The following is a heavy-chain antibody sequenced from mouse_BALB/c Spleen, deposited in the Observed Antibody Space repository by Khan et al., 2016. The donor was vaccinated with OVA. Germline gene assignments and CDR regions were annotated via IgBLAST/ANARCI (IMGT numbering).Heavy chain of an antibody. V-gene: IGHV3-8*02. J-gene: IGHJ4*01. D-gene: IGHD1-1*01. CDR3: ARSYGSWAMDY. Sequence: EVQLQESGPSLVKPSQTLSLSCSVTSDSITSGFWNWIRKFPGNKFGYLGYITYSGNIYYNPSLKSRISITRDTSKSQYYLQLNSVTTEDTATYYCARSYGSWAMDYWGQGTSVTVSS. CDR1: SDSITSGF. CDR2: ITYSGNI.